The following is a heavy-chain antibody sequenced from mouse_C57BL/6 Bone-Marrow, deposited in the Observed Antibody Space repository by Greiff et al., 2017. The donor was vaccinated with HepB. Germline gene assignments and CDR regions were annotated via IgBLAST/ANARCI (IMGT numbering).Heavy chain of an antibody. J-gene: IGHJ4*01. CDR2: ISSGSSTI. Sequence: EVKLVESGAGLVKPGASLKLSCAASGFTFSDYGMHWVRQAPEKGLEWVAYISSGSSTIYYADTVKGRFTISRDNAKNTLFLQMTSLTSEDTAMYYCARGYDGSYVYAMDYWGQGTSVTVSS. V-gene: IGHV5-17*01. CDR3: ARGYDGSYVYAMDY. CDR1: GFTFSDYG. D-gene: IGHD1-1*01.